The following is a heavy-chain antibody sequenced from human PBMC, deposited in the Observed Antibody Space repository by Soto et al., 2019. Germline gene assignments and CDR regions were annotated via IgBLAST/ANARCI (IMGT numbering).Heavy chain of an antibody. D-gene: IGHD4-4*01. Sequence: EVQVVESGGGLVKPGGSLRLSCAVSGFTFTNAWMVWVRQAPGKGLEWVGHIKAKTNGGTTDYAAPVKGRFTISRDNIKNTVYLQMHSLRTESTDVYYCTTLRNSITITPADVWGRGASVTVSS. J-gene: IGHJ6*04. CDR1: GFTFTNAW. CDR3: TTLRNSITITPADV. CDR2: IKAKTNGGTT. V-gene: IGHV3-15*01.